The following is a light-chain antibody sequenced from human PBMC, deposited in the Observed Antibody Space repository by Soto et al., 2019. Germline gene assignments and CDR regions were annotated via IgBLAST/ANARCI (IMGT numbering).Light chain of an antibody. CDR1: QTVSSSY. V-gene: IGKV3-20*01. J-gene: IGKJ4*01. CDR3: QQYGSSRLT. CDR2: GAS. Sequence: EIVLTQSPGTLSLSPGERATLSCRASQTVSSSYLAWYQQTPGQAPRLVVYGASSRATGIPERFSGSGSGTDFTLTISRLEPEDFAVYYCQQYGSSRLTFGGGTKVDIK.